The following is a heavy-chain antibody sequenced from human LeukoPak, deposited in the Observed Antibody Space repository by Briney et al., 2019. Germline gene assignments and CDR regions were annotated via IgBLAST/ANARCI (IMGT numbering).Heavy chain of an antibody. CDR1: GFTFSTSW. Sequence: GGSLRLSCAGSGFTFSTSWMHWVRQAPGQGLVWVSRINSDGSTINYADSVQGRFTISRDNAKSTLYLQMNSLGAEDTAVYYCARTEKYYYYMDVWGKGTTVTVSS. J-gene: IGHJ6*03. CDR2: INSDGSTI. V-gene: IGHV3-74*01. CDR3: ARTEKYYYYMDV.